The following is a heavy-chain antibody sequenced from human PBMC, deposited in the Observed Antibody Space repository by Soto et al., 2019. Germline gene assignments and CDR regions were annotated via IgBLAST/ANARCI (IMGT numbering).Heavy chain of an antibody. V-gene: IGHV1-69*02. CDR3: ARYGATVAATSYYYYGMDV. Sequence: QVQLVQSGAEVKKPGSSVKVSCKASGGTFSSYTISWVRQAPGQGLEWMGRILPILGIANYAQKFQGRVTITADKATSTAYMELSSLRSEDTAVYYCARYGATVAATSYYYYGMDVWGQGTTVTVSS. D-gene: IGHD2-15*01. CDR2: ILPILGIA. J-gene: IGHJ6*02. CDR1: GGTFSSYT.